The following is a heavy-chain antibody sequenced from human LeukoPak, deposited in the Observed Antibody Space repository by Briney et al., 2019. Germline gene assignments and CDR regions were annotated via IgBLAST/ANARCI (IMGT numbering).Heavy chain of an antibody. CDR1: GFTLSSYW. CDR2: INRDGSTT. J-gene: IGHJ4*02. V-gene: IGHV3-74*01. D-gene: IGHD1-1*01. Sequence: GGSPRLSCEASGFTLSSYWMHWVRQVPGKGVVWVSRINRDGSTTDHADSVKGRFTISRDNAKNTLYLQMNSLRDEDTAVYYCARAGSTTATPEYWGQGTLVTVSS. CDR3: ARAGSTTATPEY.